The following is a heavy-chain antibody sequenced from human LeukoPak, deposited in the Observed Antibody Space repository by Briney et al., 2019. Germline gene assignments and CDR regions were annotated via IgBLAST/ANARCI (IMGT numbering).Heavy chain of an antibody. V-gene: IGHV1-69*04. D-gene: IGHD6-19*01. CDR1: GGTFSSYT. CDR3: ARDDGGGWYSVY. Sequence: SSVKVDCKAYGGTFSSYTISWVRQAPGQGLEWMGRIIPILGIANSAQKFQGRVTITADKSTSTAYMELSSLRSEDTAVYYCARDDGGGWYSVYWGQGTLVTVSS. CDR2: IIPILGIA. J-gene: IGHJ4*02.